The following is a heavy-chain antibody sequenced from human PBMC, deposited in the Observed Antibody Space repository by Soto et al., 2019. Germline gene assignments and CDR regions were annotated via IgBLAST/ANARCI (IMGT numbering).Heavy chain of an antibody. J-gene: IGHJ4*02. CDR2: ISGSGGST. Sequence: PGGSLRLSCAASGFTFSSYAMSWVRQAPGKGLEWVSAISGSGGSTYYADSVKGRFTISRDNSKNTLYLQMNSLRAEDTAVYYCAKAGPLPYYDILTGWFQPFDYWGQGTLVTVSS. V-gene: IGHV3-23*01. D-gene: IGHD3-9*01. CDR3: AKAGPLPYYDILTGWFQPFDY. CDR1: GFTFSSYA.